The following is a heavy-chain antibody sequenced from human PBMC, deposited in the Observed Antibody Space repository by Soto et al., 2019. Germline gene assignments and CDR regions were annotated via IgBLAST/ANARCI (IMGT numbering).Heavy chain of an antibody. CDR2: ISAYNGNT. CDR1: GYTFTSYG. J-gene: IGHJ4*02. V-gene: IGHV1-18*01. D-gene: IGHD3-10*01. CDR3: ARDRLSYGSGRPLDY. Sequence: ASVKVSCKASGYTFTSYGISWVRQAPGQGLEWMGWISAYNGNTNYAQKLQGRVTMTTDTSTSTAYMELRSLRSDDTAVYYCARDRLSYGSGRPLDYWGQGTLVTVSS.